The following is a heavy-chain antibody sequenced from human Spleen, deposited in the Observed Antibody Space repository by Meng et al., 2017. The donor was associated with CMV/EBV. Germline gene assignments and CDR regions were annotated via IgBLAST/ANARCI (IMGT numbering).Heavy chain of an antibody. J-gene: IGHJ4*02. D-gene: IGHD2-2*02. CDR1: GFTFSNAW. V-gene: IGHV3-15*01. CDR2: IKSKTDGGTT. Sequence: GGSLRLSCAASGFTFSNAWMSWVRQAPGKGLEWVGRIKSKTDGGTTDYAAPVKGRFTISRDDSQNTLFLQMNSLKTDDTAVYYCAADIPSAIYPLDFWGQGTLVTVSS. CDR3: AADIPSAIYPLDF.